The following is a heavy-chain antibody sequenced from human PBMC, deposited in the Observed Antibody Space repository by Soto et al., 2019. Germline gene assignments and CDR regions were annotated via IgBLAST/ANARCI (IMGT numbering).Heavy chain of an antibody. Sequence: EVQLLDSGGGLAQPGGSLRLSCAASGFTFGNYAMNWVRQAPGKGLEWVSTVSGNGAVTYYADSVKGRFTISRDNSRSTLYLQMTNLRAEDTAIYFWPKVPASLKTFAYWGQGTRVPFPS. V-gene: IGHV3-23*01. CDR1: GFTFGNYA. D-gene: IGHD2-2*01. J-gene: IGHJ4*02. CDR3: PKVPASLKTFAY. CDR2: VSGNGAVT.